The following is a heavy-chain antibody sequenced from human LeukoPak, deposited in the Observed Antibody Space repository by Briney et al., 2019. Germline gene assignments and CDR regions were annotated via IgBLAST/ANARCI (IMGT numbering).Heavy chain of an antibody. J-gene: IGHJ3*01. CDR3: ARMGVSYYYDSSTYFPTAFDV. D-gene: IGHD3-22*01. Sequence: PSETLSLTCDVSGYSISSGYYWGWIRQSPGEGLEWIATIFHSGSIYYNPSHKSRVTLSVDTSKNQFTLKLDSVTAADTAMYYCARMGVSYYYDSSTYFPTAFDVWGQGTMVSVSS. V-gene: IGHV4-38-2*01. CDR2: IFHSGSI. CDR1: GYSISSGYY.